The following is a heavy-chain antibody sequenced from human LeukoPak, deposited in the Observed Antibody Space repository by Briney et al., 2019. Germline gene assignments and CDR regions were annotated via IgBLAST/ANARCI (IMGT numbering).Heavy chain of an antibody. V-gene: IGHV3-64*01. Sequence: PGGSLRLSCAASGFTFSSYDIHWVRQAPGKGLEYVSAISSNGGSTYYANSVKGRFTISRDNSKNTLYLQMGSLRAEDMAVYYCARDPWGDIWGQGTMVTVSS. CDR1: GFTFSSYD. CDR3: ARDPWGDI. J-gene: IGHJ3*02. D-gene: IGHD7-27*01. CDR2: ISSNGGST.